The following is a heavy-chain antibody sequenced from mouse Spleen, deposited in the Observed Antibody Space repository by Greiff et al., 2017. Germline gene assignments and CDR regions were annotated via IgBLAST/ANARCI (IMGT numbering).Heavy chain of an antibody. Sequence: EVHLVESGGGLVKLGGSLKLSCAASGFTFSSYAMSWVRQTPEKRLEWVATISSGGYNTYYPDSVKGRFTISRDNAKNTLYLQMSSLKSEDTAMYYCARHWYWYFDVWGAGTTVTVSS. CDR2: ISSGGYNT. V-gene: IGHV5-9-3*01. CDR3: ARHWYWYFDV. CDR1: GFTFSSYA. J-gene: IGHJ1*01.